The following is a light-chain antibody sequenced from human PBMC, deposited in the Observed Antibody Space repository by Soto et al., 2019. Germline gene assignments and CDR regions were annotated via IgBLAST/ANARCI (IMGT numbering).Light chain of an antibody. CDR1: QSISTW. J-gene: IGKJ1*01. CDR2: DAS. V-gene: IGKV1-5*01. Sequence: DIQMTQSPSTLSASVGDRVTITCRASQSISTWLAWYQQKPGKAPELLIYDASTLQSGVPSRFSGSGSGTELTLTITNLQPDDFATYYCQQYNSSPTFGQGTTVEVK. CDR3: QQYNSSPT.